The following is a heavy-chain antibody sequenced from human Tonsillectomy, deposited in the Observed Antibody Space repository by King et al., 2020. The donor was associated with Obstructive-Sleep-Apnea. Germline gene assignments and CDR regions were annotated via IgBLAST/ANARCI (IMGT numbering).Heavy chain of an antibody. CDR3: ARDYYVSGTQFFQL. D-gene: IGHD3-10*01. CDR2: ISVYKCET. CDR1: GYNFNAYG. V-gene: IGHV1-18*01. J-gene: IGHJ1*01. Sequence: HLVHSVSEVKTPGASLTVSCKASGYNFNAYGISWVRPAPGQGLELMGWISVYKCETKSATKFPGRVTLTNDTSTSTAYMELRSLRSDDTAVYYCARDYYVSGTQFFQLWGQGTLVTVSS.